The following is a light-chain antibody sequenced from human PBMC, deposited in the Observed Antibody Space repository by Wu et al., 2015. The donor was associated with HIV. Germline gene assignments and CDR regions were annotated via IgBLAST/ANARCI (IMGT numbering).Light chain of an antibody. CDR1: QTIGNY. CDR2: DAS. CDR3: QQRLNWPRT. J-gene: IGKJ1*01. Sequence: EIVLTQSPVTLSLSPGERATLSCRASQTIGNYLAWYQQKPGQAPRLIISDASYRATGIPVRFSGTGSGTDFTLTISSLEPEDFASLFCQQRLNWPRTFGQGTKVDVK. V-gene: IGKV3-11*01.